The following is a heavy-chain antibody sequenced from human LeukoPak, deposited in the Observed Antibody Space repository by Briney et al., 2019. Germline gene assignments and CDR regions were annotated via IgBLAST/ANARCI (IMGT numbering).Heavy chain of an antibody. J-gene: IGHJ6*03. D-gene: IGHD3-9*01. CDR1: TFTFKRYE. CDR3: ASPRPSGSCDWFPEYFNYYMDV. V-gene: IGHV3-48*03. Sequence: PGESLTLSCTSSTFTFKRYEMNWVRQAPGRGLEWISYISSSSNTIYYADSVKGRFTVSRDNAEKSLYLQMNSLRAEDTAIYYSASPRPSGSCDWFPEYFNYYMDVWGKGTTVSVSS. CDR2: ISSSSNTI.